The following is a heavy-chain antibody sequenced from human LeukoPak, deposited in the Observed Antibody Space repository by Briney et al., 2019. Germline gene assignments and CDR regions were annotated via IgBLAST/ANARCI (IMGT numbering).Heavy chain of an antibody. Sequence: SETLSLTCTVSGGSISSYYWSWIRQPAGKGLEWIGRISTSGSTNYNPSLKSRVTMSVDTSKNKFSLKLSSVTAADTAVYYCARRNYDFWSGYSGHAFDIWGQGTMVTVSS. J-gene: IGHJ3*02. CDR3: ARRNYDFWSGYSGHAFDI. D-gene: IGHD3-3*01. CDR1: GGSISSYY. V-gene: IGHV4-4*07. CDR2: ISTSGST.